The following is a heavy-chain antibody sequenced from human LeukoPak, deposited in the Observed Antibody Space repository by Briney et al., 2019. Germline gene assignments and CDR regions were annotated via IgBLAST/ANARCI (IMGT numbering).Heavy chain of an antibody. CDR1: GYSFTSYW. CDR2: IYPGDSDT. J-gene: IGHJ3*02. V-gene: IGHV5-51*01. CDR3: ARSPPPGIAVAGTRDAFDI. D-gene: IGHD6-19*01. Sequence: GESLEISCKGSGYSFTSYWIGWVRPMPGKGLEWMGIIYPGDSDTRYSPFFQGQVTIPADKSISTAYLQWSSLKASDTTMYYCARSPPPGIAVAGTRDAFDIWGQGTMVTVSS.